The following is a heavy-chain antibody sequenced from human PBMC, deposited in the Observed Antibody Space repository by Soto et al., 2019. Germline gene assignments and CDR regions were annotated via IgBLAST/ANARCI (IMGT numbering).Heavy chain of an antibody. D-gene: IGHD5-12*01. Sequence: GESLKISCKGSGYSFTSYWISWVRQMPGKGLEWMGRIDPSDSYTNYSPSFQGHVTISADKSISTAYLQWSSLKASDTAMYYCARRVVATTYYYYYYGMDFWGQGITVTVAS. CDR1: GYSFTSYW. J-gene: IGHJ6*02. V-gene: IGHV5-10-1*01. CDR3: ARRVVATTYYYYYYGMDF. CDR2: IDPSDSYT.